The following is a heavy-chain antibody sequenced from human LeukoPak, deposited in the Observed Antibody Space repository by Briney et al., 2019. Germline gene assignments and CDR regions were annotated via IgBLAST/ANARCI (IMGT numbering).Heavy chain of an antibody. D-gene: IGHD4-17*01. CDR2: ISSSSSYI. J-gene: IGHJ4*02. CDR1: GFTFSSYS. CDR3: ARDNTVTADFDY. Sequence: GGSPRLSCAASGFTFSSYSMNWVRQAPGKGLEWVSSISSSSSYIYYADSVKGRFTISRDNAKNSLYLQMNSLRAEDTAVYYCARDNTVTADFDYWGQGTLVTVSS. V-gene: IGHV3-21*01.